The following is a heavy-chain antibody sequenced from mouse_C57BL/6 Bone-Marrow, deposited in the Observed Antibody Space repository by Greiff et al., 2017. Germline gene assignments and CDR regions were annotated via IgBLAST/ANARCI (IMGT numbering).Heavy chain of an antibody. J-gene: IGHJ4*01. CDR2: ISAGGSYT. Sequence: EVKLVEPGGGLVKPGGSLKLSCAASGFTFSSYAMSWVRQTPEKRLEWVATISAGGSYTYYPDNVKGRFTLARDNAKNNLYLQMSHLKSEDTAMYYCARPDYSVYAMDYWGQGTSVTVSS. CDR3: ARPDYSVYAMDY. D-gene: IGHD2-12*01. CDR1: GFTFSSYA. V-gene: IGHV5-4*03.